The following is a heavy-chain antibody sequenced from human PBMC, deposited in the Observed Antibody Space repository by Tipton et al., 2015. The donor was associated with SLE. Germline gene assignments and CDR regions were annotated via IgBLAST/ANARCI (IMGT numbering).Heavy chain of an antibody. Sequence: SLRLSCAASGFTFSTYTMNWVRQAPGKGLECVSSISSDSIYIYYADSVKGRFTISRDNAKNSLDLQMNSLRADDTAVYYCGVDPNGDYVGAFDMWGQGTMVTVSS. V-gene: IGHV3-21*03. CDR1: GFTFSTYT. J-gene: IGHJ3*02. D-gene: IGHD4-17*01. CDR2: ISSDSIYI. CDR3: GVDPNGDYVGAFDM.